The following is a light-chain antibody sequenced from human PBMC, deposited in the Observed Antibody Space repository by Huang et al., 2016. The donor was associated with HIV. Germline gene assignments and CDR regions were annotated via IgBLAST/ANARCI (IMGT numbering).Light chain of an antibody. CDR3: QQYDIHPLP. CDR1: QDINNF. V-gene: IGKV1-8*01. J-gene: IGKJ3*01. Sequence: IRMTQSPSSLSASTGDRVTITCRANQDINNFLAWYQQRPGSVPKLILYAASTLQSGVPSRFSGNGSGTDFTLTIGCLHSEDVATYYCQQYDIHPLPFGPGTRVDIK. CDR2: AAS.